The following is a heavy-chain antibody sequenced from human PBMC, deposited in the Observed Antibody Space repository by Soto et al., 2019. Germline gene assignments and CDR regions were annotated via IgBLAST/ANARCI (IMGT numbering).Heavy chain of an antibody. CDR1: GYTLTELS. D-gene: IGHD3-3*01. J-gene: IGHJ4*01. CDR3: APYPARQRFSGVSDQRLFED. CDR2: FDPEDGET. Sequence: ASVKVSCKVSGYTLTELSMHWVRQAPGKGLERKGGFDPEDGETIYAQKFQGRVTMTEDTSTDTAYMELSSLRSEDTTVYYSAPYPARQRFSGVSDQRLFEDWG. V-gene: IGHV1-24*01.